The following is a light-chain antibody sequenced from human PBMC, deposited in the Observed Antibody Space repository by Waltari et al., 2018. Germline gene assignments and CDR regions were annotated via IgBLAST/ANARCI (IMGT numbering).Light chain of an antibody. CDR2: DVS. Sequence: QSALTQPASVSGSPGQSLTISCTGTSSDVGAYNYVSWYQQHPGKVPKLMIYDVSQRPPGISSRFSASKSGNAASLTISGLQFEDEADYYCSSYRSDNTLIFGGGTKLTVL. CDR1: SSDVGAYNY. J-gene: IGLJ2*01. CDR3: SSYRSDNTLI. V-gene: IGLV2-14*03.